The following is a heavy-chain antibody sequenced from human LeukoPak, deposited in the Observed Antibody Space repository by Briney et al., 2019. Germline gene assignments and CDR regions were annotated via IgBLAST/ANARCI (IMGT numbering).Heavy chain of an antibody. Sequence: ASVKVSCKASGYTFTGYYMLWVRQAPGQGLEWMGWINPNSGGTNYAQKFQGRVTMTRDTSISTAYMELSRLRSDDTAVYYCARDQRLRAWNYLFHYYYMDVWGKGTTVTVSS. CDR2: INPNSGGT. D-gene: IGHD1-7*01. CDR1: GYTFTGYY. J-gene: IGHJ6*03. CDR3: ARDQRLRAWNYLFHYYYMDV. V-gene: IGHV1-2*02.